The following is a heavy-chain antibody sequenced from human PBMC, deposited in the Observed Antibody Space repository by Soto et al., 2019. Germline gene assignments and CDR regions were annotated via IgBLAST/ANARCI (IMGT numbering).Heavy chain of an antibody. CDR1: GYSFTTYG. D-gene: IGHD2-2*01. V-gene: IGHV1-18*01. Sequence: QVQLVQSGGEVKNPGASLRVSCKASGYSFTTYGISWVRQAPGEGLEWMGWTSTFNGNKKYAQKLQDRVTMTTETSTSTAYMELRSLRAADTALYYCAREIYCSNTKCDYHDMDVW. CDR3: AREIYCSNTKCDYHDMDV. CDR2: TSTFNGNK. J-gene: IGHJ6*01.